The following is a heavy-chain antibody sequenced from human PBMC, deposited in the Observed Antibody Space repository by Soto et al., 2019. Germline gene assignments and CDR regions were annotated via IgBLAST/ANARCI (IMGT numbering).Heavy chain of an antibody. CDR2: ISSSSSYT. J-gene: IGHJ6*02. Sequence: QVQLVESGGGLVKPGGSLRLSCAASGFTFSDYYMSWIRQAPGKGLEWVSYISSSSSYTNYADSVKGRFTISRDNAKNSLYLQMNSLRAEDTTVYYCARFRGSARYGMDVWGQGTTVTVSS. D-gene: IGHD3-10*01. CDR3: ARFRGSARYGMDV. CDR1: GFTFSDYY. V-gene: IGHV3-11*06.